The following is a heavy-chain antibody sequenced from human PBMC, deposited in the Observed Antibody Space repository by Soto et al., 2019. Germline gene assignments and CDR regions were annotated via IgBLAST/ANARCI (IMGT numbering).Heavy chain of an antibody. V-gene: IGHV4-31*03. CDR2: IYYSGST. D-gene: IGHD5-12*01. CDR1: GGSISSGGYY. CDR3: ARTMGYSGHDPYYYYGMDV. Sequence: SETLSLTCTVSGGSISSGGYYWSWIRQHPGKGLEWIGYIYYSGSTYYNPSLKSRVTISVDTSKNQFSLKLSSVTAADTAVYYRARTMGYSGHDPYYYYGMDVWGQGTTVTVSS. J-gene: IGHJ6*02.